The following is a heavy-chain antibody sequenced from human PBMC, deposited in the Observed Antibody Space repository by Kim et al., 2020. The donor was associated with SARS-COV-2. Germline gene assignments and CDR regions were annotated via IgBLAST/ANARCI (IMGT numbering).Heavy chain of an antibody. Sequence: SETLSLTCTVSGGSISSYYWSWIRQPPGKGLEWIGEINYSGSTNYNPSLKSRVTISVDTSKNQFSLKLSSVTAADTAVYYCARTSLPELWFDPWGQGTLVTVSS. CDR1: GGSISSYY. D-gene: IGHD1-26*01. J-gene: IGHJ5*02. CDR3: ARTSLPELWFDP. CDR2: INYSGST. V-gene: IGHV4-59*12.